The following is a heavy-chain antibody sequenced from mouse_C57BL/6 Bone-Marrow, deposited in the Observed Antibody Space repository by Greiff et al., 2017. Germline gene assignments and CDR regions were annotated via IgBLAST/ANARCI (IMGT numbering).Heavy chain of an antibody. CDR1: GYTFTSYW. V-gene: IGHV1-59*01. CDR2: IDPSDSYT. Sequence: QVQLQQPGAELVRPGTSVKLSCKASGYTFTSYWMHWVKQRPGQGLEWIGVIDPSDSYTNYNQKFKGKATLTVDTSSSTAYMQLSSLTSEDSAVYYCARWDHYYGSSPYYCDYWGQGTTLTVSS. J-gene: IGHJ2*01. CDR3: ARWDHYYGSSPYYCDY. D-gene: IGHD1-1*01.